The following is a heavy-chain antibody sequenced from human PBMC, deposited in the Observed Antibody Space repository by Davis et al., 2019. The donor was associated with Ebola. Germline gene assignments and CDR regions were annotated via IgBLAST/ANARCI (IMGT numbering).Heavy chain of an antibody. D-gene: IGHD2-15*01. CDR2: ISSSSSYI. CDR3: ARDPAPWWEPYYFDH. CDR1: GFTFSSYS. J-gene: IGHJ4*02. V-gene: IGHV3-21*01. Sequence: PGGSLRLSCAASGFTFSSYSMNWVRQAPGKGLEWVSSISSSSSYIYYADSVKGRFTISRDNAKNSLYLQMNSLRAEDTAVYYCARDPAPWWEPYYFDHWGQGTLVTVSS.